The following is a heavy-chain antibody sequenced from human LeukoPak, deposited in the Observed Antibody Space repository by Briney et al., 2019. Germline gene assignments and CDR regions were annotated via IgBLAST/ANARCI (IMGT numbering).Heavy chain of an antibody. V-gene: IGHV3-23*01. CDR1: GFTFSGHA. Sequence: GGSLRLSCAASGFTFSGHAMSWVRQAPGKGLEWVSDISGIGYSTFYADSVKGRFTISRENSKNTQFLQMNDLRAEDTAVYYCAGRIYCNNAVCQNGAAFDIWGQGTMVTVSS. CDR3: AGRIYCNNAVCQNGAAFDI. J-gene: IGHJ3*02. D-gene: IGHD2-8*01. CDR2: ISGIGYST.